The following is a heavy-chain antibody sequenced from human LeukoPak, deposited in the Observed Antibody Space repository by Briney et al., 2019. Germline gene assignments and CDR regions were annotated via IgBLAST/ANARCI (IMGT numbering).Heavy chain of an antibody. V-gene: IGHV3-9*01. CDR3: AKDSGYSYGQPDY. Sequence: GRSLRLSCAASGFTFDDYAMHWVREAPGKGLEWVSGISWNSGSIGYADSVKGRFTISRDNAKNSLYLQMNSLRAEDTASYYCAKDSGYSYGQPDYWGQGTLVTVSS. CDR2: ISWNSGSI. J-gene: IGHJ4*02. CDR1: GFTFDDYA. D-gene: IGHD5-18*01.